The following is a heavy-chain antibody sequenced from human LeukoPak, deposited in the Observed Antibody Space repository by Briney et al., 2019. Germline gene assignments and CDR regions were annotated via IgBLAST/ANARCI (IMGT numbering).Heavy chain of an antibody. CDR2: INHSGST. D-gene: IGHD3-3*01. Sequence: SETLSLTCAVYGGSFSGYYWSWIRQPPGKGLEWIGEINHSGSTNYNPSLKSRVTISVDTSKNQFSLNLSSVTAADTAVYYCASSYDFWSGYYNYWGQGTLVTVSS. CDR1: GGSFSGYY. J-gene: IGHJ4*02. V-gene: IGHV4-34*01. CDR3: ASSYDFWSGYYNY.